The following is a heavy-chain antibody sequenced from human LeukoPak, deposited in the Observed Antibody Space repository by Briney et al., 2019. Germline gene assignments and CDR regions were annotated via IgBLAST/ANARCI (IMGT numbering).Heavy chain of an antibody. CDR3: ARDVLLWFGEKPSFDP. Sequence: PSETLSLTCTVSGGSISSGSYYWSWIRQPAGKGLEWIGRIYTSGSTNYNPSLKSRVTMSVDTSKNQFSLKLSSVTAADTAVYYCARDVLLWFGEKPSFDPWGQGTLVTVSS. D-gene: IGHD3-10*01. V-gene: IGHV4-61*02. CDR1: GGSISSGSYY. J-gene: IGHJ5*02. CDR2: IYTSGST.